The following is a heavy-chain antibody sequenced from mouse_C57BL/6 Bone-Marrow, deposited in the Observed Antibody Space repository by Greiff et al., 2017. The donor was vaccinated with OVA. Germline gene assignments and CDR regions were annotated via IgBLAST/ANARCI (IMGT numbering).Heavy chain of an antibody. Sequence: QVQLQQPGAELVRPGSSVKLSCKASGYTFTSYWMHWVKQRPIQGLEWIGNIDPSDSETHYNQKFKDKATLTVDKSSSTAYMPLSSLTSEDSAVYYCARGRYGSSYEYFEVWGTGTTVTVSS. CDR2: IDPSDSET. D-gene: IGHD1-1*01. V-gene: IGHV1-52*01. CDR1: GYTFTSYW. CDR3: ARGRYGSSYEYFEV. J-gene: IGHJ1*03.